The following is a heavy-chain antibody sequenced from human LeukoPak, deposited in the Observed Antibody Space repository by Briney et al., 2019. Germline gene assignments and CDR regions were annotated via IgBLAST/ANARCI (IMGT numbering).Heavy chain of an antibody. CDR3: ARANSYKAGTLYYFDY. CDR2: IIPIFGTA. Sequence: SVKVSCKASGGTFSSYAISWVRQAPGQGLEWMGGIIPIFGTANYAQKFQGRVTITTDESTSTAYMELSSLRSEDTAVYYCARANSYKAGTLYYFDYWGQGTLVTVSS. CDR1: GGTFSSYA. V-gene: IGHV1-69*05. J-gene: IGHJ4*02. D-gene: IGHD1-1*01.